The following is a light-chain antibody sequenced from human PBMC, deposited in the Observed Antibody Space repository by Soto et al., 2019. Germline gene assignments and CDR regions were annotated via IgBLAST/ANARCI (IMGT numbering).Light chain of an antibody. Sequence: DIQMTQSPSTLSASVGDRVTIICRASQSISGLLAWYKQKPGKVPKHLIYAASSLQSGVPSRFSGSGSGTDFTLTIRRLEPEDFAVYYCQQYGSSGTFGQGTKVDIK. CDR2: AAS. J-gene: IGKJ1*01. CDR1: QSISGL. V-gene: IGKV1-5*02. CDR3: QQYGSSGT.